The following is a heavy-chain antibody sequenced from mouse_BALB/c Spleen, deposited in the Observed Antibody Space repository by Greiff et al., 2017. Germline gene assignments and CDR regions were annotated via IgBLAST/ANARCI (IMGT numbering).Heavy chain of an antibody. J-gene: IGHJ4*01. V-gene: IGHV5-6*01. Sequence: EVMLVESGGDLVKPGGSLKLSCAASGFTFSSYGMSWVRQTPDKRLEWVATISSGGSYTYYPDSVKGRFTISRDNAKNTLYLQMSSLRSEDTAMYYCARPATVVATDAMDYWGQGTSVTVSS. D-gene: IGHD1-1*01. CDR3: ARPATVVATDAMDY. CDR1: GFTFSSYG. CDR2: ISSGGSYT.